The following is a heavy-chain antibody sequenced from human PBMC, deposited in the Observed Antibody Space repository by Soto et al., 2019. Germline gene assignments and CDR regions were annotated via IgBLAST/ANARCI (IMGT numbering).Heavy chain of an antibody. D-gene: IGHD2-2*01. CDR2: IIPMFGTT. V-gene: IGHV1-69*06. CDR1: GDTFKKFA. Sequence: QVQLVQSGPEVKKPGSSVKVSCKTSGDTFKKFAISWVRQAPGQGPEWMGGIIPMFGTTKYTQKFQGRVTFTADKSTGTAYMELTSLMSEDTATYFCARGVVPAAGAAPHYFHYGVDVWGQGTTVTVPS. CDR3: ARGVVPAAGAAPHYFHYGVDV. J-gene: IGHJ6*02.